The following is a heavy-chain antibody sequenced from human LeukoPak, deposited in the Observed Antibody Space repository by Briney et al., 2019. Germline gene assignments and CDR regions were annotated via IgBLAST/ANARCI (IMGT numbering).Heavy chain of an antibody. V-gene: IGHV3-48*03. J-gene: IGHJ6*03. CDR1: GFTFSSYE. CDR2: ISSSGSTI. Sequence: GGSLRLSCAASGFTFSSYEMNWVRQAPGKGLDWVSYISSSGSTIYYADSVKGRFTISRDNAKNSLYLQMNSLRAEDTAVYYCATTLYSSSWLSAYYYYYYMDVWGKGTTVTVSS. D-gene: IGHD6-13*01. CDR3: ATTLYSSSWLSAYYYYYYMDV.